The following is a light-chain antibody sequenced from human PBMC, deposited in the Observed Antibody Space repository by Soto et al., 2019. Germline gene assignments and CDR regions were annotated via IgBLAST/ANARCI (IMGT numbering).Light chain of an antibody. V-gene: IGLV1-40*01. J-gene: IGLJ2*01. CDR3: ASWDDDLRGPL. CDR1: SSNIGAGYD. Sequence: QLVLTQPPSLSGAPGQRVTISCTGSSSNIGAGYDVHWYQQLPGTAPKLLIYVNTNRPSGVPDRFSGSKSGTSASLAIAGLQAEDEADYFCASWDDDLRGPLFGGATKVTVL. CDR2: VNT.